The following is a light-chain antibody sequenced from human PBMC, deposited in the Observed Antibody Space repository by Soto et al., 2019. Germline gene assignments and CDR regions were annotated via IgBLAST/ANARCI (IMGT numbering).Light chain of an antibody. CDR2: GAS. V-gene: IGKV3-20*01. CDR1: QSISSNY. J-gene: IGKJ1*01. CDR3: QQYGSWT. Sequence: EIVLTQSPGTLSVSPGERATLSCRASQSISSNYLAWYQQKPRQAPSLLIYGASSRATRIPDSFSGSGSGTDFTLTISRPEPEDSEIYYCQQYGSWTFGQGTKVEIK.